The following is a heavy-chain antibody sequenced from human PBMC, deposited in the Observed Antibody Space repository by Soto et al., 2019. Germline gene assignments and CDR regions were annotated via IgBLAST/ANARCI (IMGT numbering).Heavy chain of an antibody. D-gene: IGHD6-19*01. J-gene: IGHJ4*02. CDR2: ISPHNGDT. Sequence: ASVKVSCKASGYTLTAYGLSWVRQAPGQGLEWVGWISPHNGDTNYAQKFRGRVTMTTDTSINTTYMELSSLTSEDTAVYYCTRAPRGIIVAPDYWGQGTLVTVSS. V-gene: IGHV1-18*01. CDR3: TRAPRGIIVAPDY. CDR1: GYTLTAYG.